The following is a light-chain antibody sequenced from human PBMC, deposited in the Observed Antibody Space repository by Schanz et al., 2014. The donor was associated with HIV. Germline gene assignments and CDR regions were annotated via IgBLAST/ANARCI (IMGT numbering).Light chain of an antibody. CDR1: SSDIGGYDY. CDR2: EVN. Sequence: QSVLTQPPSASGSPGQSVTIACNGTSSDIGGYDYVSWYQQSPGKAPKLLIYEVNKRPSGVPRRFSGSKSGNTASLTVSGLQADDEADYYCGSYGGSDNMVFGGGTKLTVL. J-gene: IGLJ3*02. CDR3: GSYGGSDNMV. V-gene: IGLV2-8*01.